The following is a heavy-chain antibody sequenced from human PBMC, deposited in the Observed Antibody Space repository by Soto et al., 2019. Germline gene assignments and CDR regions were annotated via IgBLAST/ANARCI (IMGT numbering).Heavy chain of an antibody. J-gene: IGHJ4*02. CDR1: GYSFTNYW. Sequence: PGESLKISCHGSGYSFTNYWINWVRQMPGKGLEWMGRIDPSASHTNYNPSFQGHVKISVDTSISTAYLQWNSLKASDTAIYYCAKLGSSIWPADFWGQGTLVTVSS. CDR3: AKLGSSIWPADF. D-gene: IGHD6-13*01. CDR2: IDPSASHT. V-gene: IGHV5-10-1*01.